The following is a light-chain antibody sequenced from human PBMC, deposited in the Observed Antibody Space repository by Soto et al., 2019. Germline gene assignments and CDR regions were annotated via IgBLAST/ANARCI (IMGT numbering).Light chain of an antibody. CDR1: RIDVGGYNY. CDR2: VVS. V-gene: IGLV2-14*01. CDR3: SSYRSGGTFV. J-gene: IGLJ1*01. Sequence: SGLHHPAAMSGCPGQKIAISCTGARIDVGGYNYVSWHQQHPGKAPKVLISVVSNRPSGVSNRFSGSKSGNTASLTISGRQAEDEADYYCSSYRSGGTFVFGSGTKV.